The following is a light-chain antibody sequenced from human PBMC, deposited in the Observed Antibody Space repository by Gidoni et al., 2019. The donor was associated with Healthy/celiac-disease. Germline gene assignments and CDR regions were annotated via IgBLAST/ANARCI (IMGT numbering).Light chain of an antibody. V-gene: IGKV3-11*01. J-gene: IGKJ4*01. CDR1: QSVSSY. Sequence: TQSPATLSLSPGERATLSCRASQSVSSYLAWYQQKPGQAPRLLIYDASNRATGIPARFSGSGSGTDFTLTISSLEPEDFAVYYCQQYSNWPLTFGGGTKVEIK. CDR3: QQYSNWPLT. CDR2: DAS.